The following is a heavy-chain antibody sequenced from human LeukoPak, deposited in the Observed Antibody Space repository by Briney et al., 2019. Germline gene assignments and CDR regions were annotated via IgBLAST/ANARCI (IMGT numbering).Heavy chain of an antibody. J-gene: IGHJ4*02. V-gene: IGHV3-74*01. CDR3: ASGRLVGAPDY. CDR2: TNTDGSSI. D-gene: IGHD1-26*01. Sequence: GGSLRLSCAASGFTFSTFWMHWVRHAQGQGLVWVSRTNTDGSSITYADSVKGRLSTSRDNAKSTLFLQMNSLRAEDTAVYYCASGRLVGAPDYWGQGTLVTVSS. CDR1: GFTFSTFW.